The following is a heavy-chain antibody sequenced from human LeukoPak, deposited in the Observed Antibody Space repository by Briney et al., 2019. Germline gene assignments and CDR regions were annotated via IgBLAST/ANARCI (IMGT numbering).Heavy chain of an antibody. V-gene: IGHV3-30*04. J-gene: IGHJ4*02. CDR2: ISYDGSNK. D-gene: IGHD6-13*01. Sequence: PGRSLSLSCAASGFTFSSYAMHRVRQAPGKGLEWVAVISYDGSNKYYADSVKGRFTISRDNSKNTLYLQMNSLRAEDTAVYYCARGDSCSWFKIDYWGQGTLVTVPS. CDR1: GFTFSSYA. CDR3: ARGDSCSWFKIDY.